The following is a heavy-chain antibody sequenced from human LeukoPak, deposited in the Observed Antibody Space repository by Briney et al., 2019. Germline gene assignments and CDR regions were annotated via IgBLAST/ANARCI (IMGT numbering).Heavy chain of an antibody. D-gene: IGHD6-19*01. CDR1: GGTFISYA. Sequence: ASVKVSCKASGGTFISYAISWVRQAPGQGLEWMGGIIPFFGTANYAQKFQGRVTITADESTSTAYMELSSLRSEDTAVYYCARDLRSSGWTFRDYWGQGTLVTVSS. CDR3: ARDLRSSGWTFRDY. J-gene: IGHJ4*02. CDR2: IIPFFGTA. V-gene: IGHV1-69*13.